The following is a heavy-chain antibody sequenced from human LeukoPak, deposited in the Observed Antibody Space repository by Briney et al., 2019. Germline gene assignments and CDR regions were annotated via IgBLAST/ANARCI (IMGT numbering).Heavy chain of an antibody. D-gene: IGHD3-10*01. V-gene: IGHV5-51*01. CDR1: GYSFTSYW. CDR2: IYPGDSDT. Sequence: GESLKISCKGSGYSFTSYWIGWVRQMPGKGMEWMGIIYPGDSDTRYSPSFQGQVTISADKSISTAYLQWSSLKASDTAMDYCARLDSGSGKYYYYGMDVWGQGTTVTVSS. J-gene: IGHJ6*02. CDR3: ARLDSGSGKYYYYGMDV.